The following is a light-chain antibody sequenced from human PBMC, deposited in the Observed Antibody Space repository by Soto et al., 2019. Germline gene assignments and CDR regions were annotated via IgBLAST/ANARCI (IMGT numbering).Light chain of an antibody. V-gene: IGLV1-51*01. CDR3: RTWDSSLSGVI. CDR2: DKN. CDR1: SSKIGNNY. J-gene: IGLJ2*01. Sequence: QYVLTQPPSVSAAPGQKVTISCSGGSSKIGNNYVYWYQQFPGTAPKLLIYDKNKRPSGIPDRFTGSKSGTSATLGITGLQTGDEAEYYCRTWDSSLSGVIFGGGTKVTVL.